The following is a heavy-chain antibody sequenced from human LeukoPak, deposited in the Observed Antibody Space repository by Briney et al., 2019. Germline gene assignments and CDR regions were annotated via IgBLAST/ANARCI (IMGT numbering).Heavy chain of an antibody. D-gene: IGHD2-21*02. CDR3: AARTVVTARTRAGPGAFDI. V-gene: IGHV4-30-4*01. J-gene: IGHJ3*02. CDR2: IYYRGST. Sequence: PSESLSLTCTVSGGSISSGDYYWGCIRQPPGKDLEWIVYIYYRGSTYYNPSLKSRVTISVDTSKNQFSLKLSSVTAADTAVYYCAARTVVTARTRAGPGAFDIWGQGTMVTVSS. CDR1: GGSISSGDYY.